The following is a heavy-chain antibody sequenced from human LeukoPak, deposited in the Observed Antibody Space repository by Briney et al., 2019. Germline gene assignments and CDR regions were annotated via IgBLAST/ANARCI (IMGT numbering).Heavy chain of an antibody. CDR3: ARRGVVGATKSILDY. CDR1: GGSISSYY. CDR2: IYYSGST. D-gene: IGHD1-26*01. J-gene: IGHJ4*02. Sequence: SETLSLTCTVSGGSISSYYWNWIRQPPGKGLEWIGYIYYSGSTNYNPSLKSRVIILVDTSKNQFSLRLSSVTAADTAVYYCARRGVVGATKSILDYWGQGTLVTVSS. V-gene: IGHV4-59*08.